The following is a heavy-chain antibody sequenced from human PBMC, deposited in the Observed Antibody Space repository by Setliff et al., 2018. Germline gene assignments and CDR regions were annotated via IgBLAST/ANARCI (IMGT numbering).Heavy chain of an antibody. J-gene: IGHJ3*02. CDR3: ARGYQVTPPRADAFDI. V-gene: IGHV1-69*13. CDR1: GGNFNNYA. CDR2: IIPLFGTT. Sequence: GPPVKVSCKASGGNFNNYAINWVRQAPGQGLEWVGRIIPLFGTTNFAQEFQGRVTITADESTETTYMDLTSLRSEDTAVYYCARGYQVTPPRADAFDIWGQGTLVTVS. D-gene: IGHD2-2*01.